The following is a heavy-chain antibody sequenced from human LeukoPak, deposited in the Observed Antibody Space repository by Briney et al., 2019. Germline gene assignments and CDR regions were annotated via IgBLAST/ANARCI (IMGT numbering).Heavy chain of an antibody. V-gene: IGHV4-34*01. J-gene: IGHJ5*02. D-gene: IGHD3-10*01. CDR3: ARGHYGSGRSWFDP. Sequence: SETLSLTCAVYGGSFSGYYWSWIRQPPGKGLKWIGEINHSGSTNYNPSLKSRVTISVDTSKNQFSLKLGSVTAADTAVYYCARGHYGSGRSWFDPWGQGTLVTVSS. CDR2: INHSGST. CDR1: GGSFSGYY.